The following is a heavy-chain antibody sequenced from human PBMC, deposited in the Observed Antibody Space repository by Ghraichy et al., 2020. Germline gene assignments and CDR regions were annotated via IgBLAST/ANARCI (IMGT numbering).Heavy chain of an antibody. CDR2: ITSRGRSI. J-gene: IGHJ6*02. CDR3: ARGSAVVRFYYYAGMDV. CDR1: GFTLSGYG. D-gene: IGHD2-21*01. Sequence: GALRLSCVGSGFTLSGYGMNWVRQSPGKGLEWVSYITSRGRSIFYADSVKGRFTISRDNAQNSLYLQMNSLRDEDTATYYCARGSAVVRFYYYAGMDVWGQGTTVTVSS. V-gene: IGHV3-48*02.